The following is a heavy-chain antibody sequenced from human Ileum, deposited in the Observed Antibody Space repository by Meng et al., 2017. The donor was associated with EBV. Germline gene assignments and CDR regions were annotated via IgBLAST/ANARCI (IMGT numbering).Heavy chain of an antibody. Sequence: QVQLVQSGAEVKKPGXSAKVSCKASGYTFTNYNMHWVRQAPGQGLEWMGIINTSVGYTSHAQKFQGRVTMTRDTSTSTVHMEVSSLRSADTAVYYCARASRVLGGFDYWGQGTLVTVSS. D-gene: IGHD3-16*01. CDR2: INTSVGYT. J-gene: IGHJ4*02. V-gene: IGHV1-46*01. CDR1: GYTFTNYN. CDR3: ARASRVLGGFDY.